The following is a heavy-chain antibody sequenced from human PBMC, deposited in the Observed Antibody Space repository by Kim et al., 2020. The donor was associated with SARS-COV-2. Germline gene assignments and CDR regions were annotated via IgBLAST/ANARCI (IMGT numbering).Heavy chain of an antibody. D-gene: IGHD3-10*01. J-gene: IGHJ4*02. Sequence: SVKVSCKPSGGTFGSYTISWVRQAPGQGLEWLGRIIPTLGLPNYAQRFQGRVTITADKSTSTVYMELSSLTSEDTAVYFCARDRTFYYGSGSFQTDDSWGRGPLVTVSS. CDR2: IIPTLGLP. CDR1: GGTFGSYT. CDR3: ARDRTFYYGSGSFQTDDS. V-gene: IGHV1-69*04.